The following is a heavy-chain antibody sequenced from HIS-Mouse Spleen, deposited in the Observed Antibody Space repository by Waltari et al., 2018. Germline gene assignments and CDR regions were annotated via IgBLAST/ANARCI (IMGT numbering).Heavy chain of an antibody. CDR1: GGSISSSIYY. J-gene: IGHJ2*01. Sequence: QLQLQESGPGLVKPSETLFLTCTVSGGSISSSIYYWGWIRPPPGKGLEWIGSIYYSGSTYYNPSLKSRVTISVDTSKNQFSLKLSSVTAADTAVYYCAREIPYSSSWYDWYFDLWGRGTLVTVSS. CDR3: AREIPYSSSWYDWYFDL. V-gene: IGHV4-39*07. CDR2: IYYSGST. D-gene: IGHD6-13*01.